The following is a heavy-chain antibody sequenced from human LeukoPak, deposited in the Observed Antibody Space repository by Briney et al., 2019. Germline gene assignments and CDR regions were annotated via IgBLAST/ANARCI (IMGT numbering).Heavy chain of an antibody. D-gene: IGHD6-13*01. J-gene: IGHJ4*02. CDR1: GGSISDYY. CDR3: ARNTAALSHTTI. Sequence: SETLSLTCTVSGGSISDYYWSWIRQPAGKGLEWIGRVHTSGSTNYKPSLKSRVTISVDTSKNQFSLKLSSVTAADTAVYYCARNTAALSHTTIWGQGTLVTVFS. CDR2: VHTSGST. V-gene: IGHV4-4*07.